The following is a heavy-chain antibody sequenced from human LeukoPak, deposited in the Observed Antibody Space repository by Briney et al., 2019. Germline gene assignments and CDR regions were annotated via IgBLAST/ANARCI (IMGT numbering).Heavy chain of an antibody. V-gene: IGHV4-59*01. J-gene: IGHJ4*02. Sequence: KPSETLSLTCTVSGGSISSYYWSWIRQPPGKGLEWIGYIYYSGSTNYNPSLKSRVTMSVDTSKNQFSLKLSSVTAADTAVYYCARDGGGGFFDYWGQGTLVTVSS. CDR2: IYYSGST. CDR3: ARDGGGGFFDY. CDR1: GGSISSYY. D-gene: IGHD2-15*01.